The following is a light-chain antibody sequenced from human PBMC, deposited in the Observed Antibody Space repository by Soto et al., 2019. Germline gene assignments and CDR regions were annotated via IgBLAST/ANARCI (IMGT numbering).Light chain of an antibody. Sequence: VIWMTQSPSLLSASTGDKVTITCRVSQGIRSYLAWYQQKPGKTPELLISEASSLESGVPSRFSGSGSGTDFTLTISSLQAEDFATYYCQQYYTFPWTFGQGTKVESK. CDR3: QQYYTFPWT. CDR2: EAS. V-gene: IGKV1D-8*01. CDR1: QGIRSY. J-gene: IGKJ1*01.